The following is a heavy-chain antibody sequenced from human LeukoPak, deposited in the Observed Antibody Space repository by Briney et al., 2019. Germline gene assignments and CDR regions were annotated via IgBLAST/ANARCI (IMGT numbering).Heavy chain of an antibody. CDR1: GYTFTAYY. J-gene: IGHJ4*02. Sequence: ASVKVSCKASGYTFTAYYIHWLRQAPGQGLEWMGWVNPFSGGTIPAQKFQDRVTMTKDTSINTAYMELSSLRSDDTAVYYCARVKDSSSWHYFDFWGQGTLVTVSS. CDR2: VNPFSGGT. CDR3: ARVKDSSSWHYFDF. D-gene: IGHD6-13*01. V-gene: IGHV1-2*02.